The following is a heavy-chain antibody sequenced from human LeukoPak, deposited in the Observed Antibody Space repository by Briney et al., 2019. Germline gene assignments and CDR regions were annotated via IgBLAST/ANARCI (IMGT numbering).Heavy chain of an antibody. CDR1: GFTLSSYE. V-gene: IGHV3-23*01. Sequence: SGGSLRLSCTVSGFTLSSYEMSWIRQAPGKGLEWVSSIDYSGGSSYYADSVKGRFTISRDDSKNTLYLQMNSLRAEDTAVYYCARAPSWIQLWLVGGENQYYFDYWGQGTLVTVSS. D-gene: IGHD5-18*01. J-gene: IGHJ4*02. CDR2: IDYSGGSS. CDR3: ARAPSWIQLWLVGGENQYYFDY.